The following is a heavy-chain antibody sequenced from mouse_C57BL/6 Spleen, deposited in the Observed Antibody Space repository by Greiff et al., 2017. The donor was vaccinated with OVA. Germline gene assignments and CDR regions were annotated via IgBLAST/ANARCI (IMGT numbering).Heavy chain of an antibody. CDR3: AREGLGRGDWYVGG. D-gene: IGHD4-1*01. Sequence: QVQLQQSGPELVKPGASVKISCKASGYAFSSSWMNWVQQRPGKGLEWIGRIYPGDGDTNYNGKLKGKATLTADKSSSTAYLQLSSLTSDDSAVYFCAREGLGRGDWYVGGWGTGTTVTVSS. CDR1: GYAFSSSW. CDR2: IYPGDGDT. J-gene: IGHJ1*03. V-gene: IGHV1-82*01.